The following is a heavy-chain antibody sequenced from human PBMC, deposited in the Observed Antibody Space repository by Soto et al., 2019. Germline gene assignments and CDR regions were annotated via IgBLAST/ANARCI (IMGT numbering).Heavy chain of an antibody. CDR1: GVTFSGSA. J-gene: IGHJ6*02. CDR3: TRQWGGHQLAYHYYGMAV. CDR2: IRSKANSYAT. D-gene: IGHD6-13*01. Sequence: PGGSLRLSCSASGVTFSGSAMHWVRQASGKGLEWVGRIRSKANSYATAYAASVKGRFTSSRDDSKNTAYLQMNSLKTEDTAVYYCTRQWGGHQLAYHYYGMAVWGQGTTVPV. V-gene: IGHV3-73*01.